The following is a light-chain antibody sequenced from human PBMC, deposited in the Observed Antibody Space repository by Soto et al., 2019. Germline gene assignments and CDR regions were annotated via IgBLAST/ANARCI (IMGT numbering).Light chain of an antibody. CDR2: EVS. Sequence: QSALTQPASVSGSPGQSITISCTGTSSYVGGYNYVSWYQQHPGKAPKLMIYEVSNLPSGVSNRFSGSKSGNTASLTISGLQAEDEADYYCSSYTSSSTLVVFGGGTKLTVL. V-gene: IGLV2-14*01. CDR1: SSYVGGYNY. J-gene: IGLJ2*01. CDR3: SSYTSSSTLVV.